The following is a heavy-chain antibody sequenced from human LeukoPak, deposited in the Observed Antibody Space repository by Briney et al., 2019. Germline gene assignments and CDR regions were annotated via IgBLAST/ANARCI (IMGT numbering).Heavy chain of an antibody. D-gene: IGHD2-2*01. CDR1: GFTFSSYD. V-gene: IGHV3-13*01. J-gene: IGHJ6*02. CDR3: ARGGYCSSTSCFNYYYYGMDV. CDR2: IGTAGDT. Sequence: GGSLRLSCAASGFTFSSYDMHWVRQATGKGLEWVSAIGTAGDTYYPGSVKGRFTISRENAKNSLYPQMNSLRAGDTAVYYCARGGYCSSTSCFNYYYYGMDVWGQGTTVTVSS.